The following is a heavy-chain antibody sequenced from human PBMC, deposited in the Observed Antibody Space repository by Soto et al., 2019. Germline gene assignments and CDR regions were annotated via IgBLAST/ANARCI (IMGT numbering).Heavy chain of an antibody. CDR2: ISSSSSTI. J-gene: IGHJ3*02. CDR3: ASGNGYSGYDDAFDI. CDR1: GFTFSSYS. Sequence: GGSLRLSCAASGFTFSSYSMNWVRQAPGKGLEWVSYISSSSSTIYYADSVKGRFTISRDNAKNSLYLQMNSLRDEDTAVYYCASGNGYSGYDDAFDIWGQGTMVTVSS. D-gene: IGHD5-12*01. V-gene: IGHV3-48*02.